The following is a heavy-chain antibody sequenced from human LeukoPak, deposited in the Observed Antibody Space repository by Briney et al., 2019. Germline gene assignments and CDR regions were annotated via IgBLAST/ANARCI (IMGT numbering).Heavy chain of an antibody. CDR3: ATGYSSAYSSSFVLGY. CDR2: INHSGST. D-gene: IGHD6-6*01. Sequence: SETLSLTCAVYGGSFSGYYWSWIRQPPGKGLEWIAEINHSGSTNYNPSLKSRVTISVDTSKNQFSLKLSSVTAADTAVYYCATGYSSAYSSSFVLGYWGQGTLVTVSS. CDR1: GGSFSGYY. J-gene: IGHJ4*02. V-gene: IGHV4-34*01.